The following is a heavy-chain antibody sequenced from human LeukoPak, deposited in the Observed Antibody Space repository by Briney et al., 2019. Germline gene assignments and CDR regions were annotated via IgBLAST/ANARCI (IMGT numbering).Heavy chain of an antibody. CDR2: IDSSGNT. CDR3: ARDPVVASPGPFYYHYMDV. CDR1: GFAVSSNY. Sequence: PGGSLRLSCAASGFAVSSNYVSWVRQPPGKGLEWLSLIDSSGNTFYADSVKGRFTISRDYLKNTLFLQMNSLRAEDTALYYCARDPVVASPGPFYYHYMDVWGKGTTVTVSS. D-gene: IGHD6-13*01. J-gene: IGHJ6*03. V-gene: IGHV3-53*01.